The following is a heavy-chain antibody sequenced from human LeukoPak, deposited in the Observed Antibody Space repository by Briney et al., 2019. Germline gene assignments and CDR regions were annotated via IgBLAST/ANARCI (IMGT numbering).Heavy chain of an antibody. CDR3: ARGGRGGSNHFDY. CDR2: ISVYNGNT. Sequence: ASVKVSCKASGYTFTTSGSTCVRHALGQGLGWMGWISVYNGNTKYGQDFQGRVTMTTDTSTTTAYMELRSLRSADTAVDYCARGGRGGSNHFDYWPQGTLVTVSS. J-gene: IGHJ4*02. D-gene: IGHD1-26*01. CDR1: GYTFTTSG. V-gene: IGHV1-18*01.